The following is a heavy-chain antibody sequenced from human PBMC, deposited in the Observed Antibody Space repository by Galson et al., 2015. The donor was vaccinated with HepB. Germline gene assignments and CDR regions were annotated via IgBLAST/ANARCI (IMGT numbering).Heavy chain of an antibody. V-gene: IGHV1-24*01. Sequence: SVKVSCKVSGYTLTELSMHWVRHAPGKGLEWMGGFDPEDGETIYAQKFQGRVTMTEDTSTDTAYMELSSLRSEDTAVYYCATVLLRFLEWLPGYYYYGMDVWGQGTTVTVSS. CDR1: GYTLTELS. D-gene: IGHD3-3*01. J-gene: IGHJ6*02. CDR2: FDPEDGET. CDR3: ATVLLRFLEWLPGYYYYGMDV.